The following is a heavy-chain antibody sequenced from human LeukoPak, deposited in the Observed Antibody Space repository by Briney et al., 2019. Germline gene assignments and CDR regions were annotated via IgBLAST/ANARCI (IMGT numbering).Heavy chain of an antibody. Sequence: PGGSLSLSCAASGFPFSSYSMNWARQAPGKGLEWVSSISSSSSYIYYADSVKGRFTISRDNAKNSLYLQMNSLRAEDTAVYYCASWDPDYDFWSGARFDPWGQGTLVTVSS. CDR3: ASWDPDYDFWSGARFDP. CDR2: ISSSSSYI. D-gene: IGHD3-3*01. V-gene: IGHV3-21*01. J-gene: IGHJ5*02. CDR1: GFPFSSYS.